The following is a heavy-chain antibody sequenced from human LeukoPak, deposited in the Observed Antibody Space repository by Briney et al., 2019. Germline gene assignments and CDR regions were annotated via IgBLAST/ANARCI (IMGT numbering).Heavy chain of an antibody. J-gene: IGHJ6*03. V-gene: IGHV4-4*07. CDR1: GGSISSYY. Sequence: SETLSLTCTVSGGSISSYYWSWIRQPAGKGLEWIGRIYTSGSTNYNPSLKSRVTMSVDTSKNQFSLKLSSVTAADTAVYYCARGSRGYSTKGPYYYYYMDVWGKGTTVTVSS. D-gene: IGHD5-24*01. CDR3: ARGSRGYSTKGPYYYYYMDV. CDR2: IYTSGST.